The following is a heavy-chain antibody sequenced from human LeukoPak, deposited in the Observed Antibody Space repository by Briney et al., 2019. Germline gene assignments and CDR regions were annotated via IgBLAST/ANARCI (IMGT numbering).Heavy chain of an antibody. Sequence: GGSLRLSCAASGFAFSSYSMNWVRQAPGKGLEWVSSISSSSSSYIYYAVSVKGRFTISRGNAKNSLYLQMNSLRAEDTAVYYCARASWAQVFDYWGQGTLVTVSS. CDR2: ISSSSSSYI. CDR1: GFAFSSYS. V-gene: IGHV3-21*01. J-gene: IGHJ4*02. CDR3: ARASWAQVFDY. D-gene: IGHD7-27*01.